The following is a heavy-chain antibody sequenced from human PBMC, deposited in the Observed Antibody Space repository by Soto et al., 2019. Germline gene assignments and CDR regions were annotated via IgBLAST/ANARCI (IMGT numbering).Heavy chain of an antibody. V-gene: IGHV4-4*02. Sequence: PSETLSLTCAVSGYSISSSNWWSWVRQPPGKGLEWIGEIYHSGSTNYNPSLKSRVTISVDKSKNQFSLKLSSVTAADTAVYYCARGAYPGGMYPYYFDYWGQGTLVTVSS. CDR2: IYHSGST. D-gene: IGHD1-1*01. CDR3: ARGAYPGGMYPYYFDY. J-gene: IGHJ4*02. CDR1: GYSISSSNW.